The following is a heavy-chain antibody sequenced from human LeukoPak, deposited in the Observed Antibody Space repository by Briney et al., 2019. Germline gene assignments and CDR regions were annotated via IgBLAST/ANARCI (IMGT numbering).Heavy chain of an antibody. Sequence: SETLSLTCTVSGGSFTTHYWSWIRQPPGKGLEWIGYISYIGSTNYNPSLKSRVTISIDTSKNEGSLMLTSVTAADTAVYYCASDSISINAFDAWGQGTMVTVSS. CDR2: ISYIGST. CDR1: GGSFTTHY. D-gene: IGHD3-10*01. J-gene: IGHJ3*01. V-gene: IGHV4-59*11. CDR3: ASDSISINAFDA.